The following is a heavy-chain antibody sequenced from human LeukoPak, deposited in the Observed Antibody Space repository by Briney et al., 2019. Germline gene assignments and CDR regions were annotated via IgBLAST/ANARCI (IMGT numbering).Heavy chain of an antibody. CDR2: IKQDGSAK. D-gene: IGHD2-2*01. J-gene: IGHJ4*02. Sequence: GGSLRLSCTASGFTFSIYWMTWVRQAPGEGLEWVANIKQDGSAKYYVDSVKGRFTISRDNAKNSLYLQMDSLRVEDTATYYCARWRGSTSERSDYWGQGTLLTVSS. CDR3: ARWRGSTSERSDY. V-gene: IGHV3-7*01. CDR1: GFTFSIYW.